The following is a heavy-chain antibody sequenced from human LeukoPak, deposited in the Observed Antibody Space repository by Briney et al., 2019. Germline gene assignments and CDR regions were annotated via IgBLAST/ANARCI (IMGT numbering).Heavy chain of an antibody. D-gene: IGHD2-21*01. CDR3: AKDLIRMVKPWFDY. V-gene: IGHV3-30*02. J-gene: IGHJ4*02. CDR2: IRYDGSNK. CDR1: GFTFSSYG. Sequence: GGSLRLSYAASGFTFSSYGMHWVRQAPGKGLEWVAFIRYDGSNKYYADSVKSRFTISRDNSKNTLYLQMNSLRAEDTAVYYCAKDLIRMVKPWFDYWGQGTLVTVSS.